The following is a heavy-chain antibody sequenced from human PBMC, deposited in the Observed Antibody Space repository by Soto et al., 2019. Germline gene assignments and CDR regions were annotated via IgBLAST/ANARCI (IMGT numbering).Heavy chain of an antibody. Sequence: EVQLEQSAAEVKKHGEPLKISCKASGYKFTTFWLNWVRQTPGKGLEWLGRIDPTDSFTNYSPPFEGHVTISVDRSISTAYLQWNSLQASDTAIYYCARPASGGSRDAFDVWGQGTTVTVSS. D-gene: IGHD2-15*01. CDR2: IDPTDSFT. V-gene: IGHV5-10-1*03. CDR1: GYKFTTFW. CDR3: ARPASGGSRDAFDV. J-gene: IGHJ3*01.